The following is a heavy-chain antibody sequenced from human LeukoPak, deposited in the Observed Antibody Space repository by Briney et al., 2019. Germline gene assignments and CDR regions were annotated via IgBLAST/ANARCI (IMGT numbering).Heavy chain of an antibody. CDR2: ISAYNGNT. D-gene: IGHD2-2*01. CDR1: GYTFTSYG. CDR3: ARGRAYCSSTSCPRDY. V-gene: IGHV1-18*01. Sequence: ASVKVSCKASGYTFTSYGISWVRQAPGQGLEWMGWISAYNGNTNYAQKLQGRVTMTTDTSTSTAYMELRSLRSDDTAVYYCARGRAYCSSTSCPRDYWGQGTLVTVSS. J-gene: IGHJ4*02.